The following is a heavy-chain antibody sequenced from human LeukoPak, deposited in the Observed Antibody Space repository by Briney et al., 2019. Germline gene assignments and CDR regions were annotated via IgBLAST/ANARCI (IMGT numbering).Heavy chain of an antibody. CDR1: GFTFSCYA. D-gene: IGHD1-26*01. J-gene: IGHJ4*02. Sequence: PGGALRHSCAASGFTFSCYAMSWVRQAPGKGLEWVSPISGSGGSTYYADSVKGRFTISRDNSKNTLYLQMNSLRAEDTAVYYCAKDEAGATSPYYFDYWGQGTLVTVSS. CDR2: ISGSGGST. CDR3: AKDEAGATSPYYFDY. V-gene: IGHV3-23*01.